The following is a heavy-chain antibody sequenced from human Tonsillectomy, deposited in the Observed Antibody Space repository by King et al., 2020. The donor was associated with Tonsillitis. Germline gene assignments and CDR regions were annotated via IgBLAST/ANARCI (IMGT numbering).Heavy chain of an antibody. D-gene: IGHD6-19*01. Sequence: VQLQESGPGLVKPSETLSLTCTVSGGSISSYYWSWIRQPPGKGLEWIGFIYYSGSTNYNPSPKSRVTRSVDTSKNQFSLKLTSVTAADTAVYYCARDRGYSSGWLDYWGQGTLVTVSS. CDR3: ARDRGYSSGWLDY. CDR1: GGSISSYY. V-gene: IGHV4-59*01. CDR2: IYYSGST. J-gene: IGHJ4*02.